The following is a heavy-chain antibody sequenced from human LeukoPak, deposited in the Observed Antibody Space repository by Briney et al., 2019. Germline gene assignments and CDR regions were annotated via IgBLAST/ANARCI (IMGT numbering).Heavy chain of an antibody. V-gene: IGHV3-74*01. CDR1: GFTFSSYW. CDR2: INSDGSST. J-gene: IGHJ4*02. D-gene: IGHD5-24*01. Sequence: PGGSLRLSCAASGFTFSSYWMHWVRQAPGKGLVWVSRINSDGSSTSYADSVKGRFTISRDNAKNTLYLQMNSLRAEDTAVYYCTRPTYQEMFGYWGQGTLVTVSS. CDR3: TRPTYQEMFGY.